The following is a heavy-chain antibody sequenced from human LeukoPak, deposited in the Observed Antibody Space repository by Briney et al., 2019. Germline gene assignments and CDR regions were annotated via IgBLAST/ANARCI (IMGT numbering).Heavy chain of an antibody. CDR1: GSSFTSYW. V-gene: IGHV5-51*01. J-gene: IGHJ4*02. D-gene: IGHD2-2*01. CDR2: IYPGDSDT. Sequence: GGSLQISGQGSGSSFTSYWIGWARQMPGKGLEWMGIIYPGDSDTRYSPSFQGQVTISADKSISTAYLQWSSLKASDTAMYYCARSRSDVGGDIVVPPWYFDYWGQGTLVTVSS. CDR3: ARSRSDVGGDIVVPPWYFDY.